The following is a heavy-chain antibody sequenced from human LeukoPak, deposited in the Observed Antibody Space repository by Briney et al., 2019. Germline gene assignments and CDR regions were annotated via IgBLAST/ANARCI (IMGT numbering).Heavy chain of an antibody. Sequence: SETLSLTCAVYGGSFSGYYWSWIRQPPGKGLEWIGEINHSGSTNYNPSLKSRVTISVDTSKNQFSLKLSSVTAADTAVYYCARPKRDYYGSGSYSXXXFDYWGQGTLVTVSS. CDR1: GGSFSGYY. J-gene: IGHJ4*02. CDR2: INHSGST. V-gene: IGHV4-34*01. D-gene: IGHD3-10*01. CDR3: ARPKRDYYGSGSYSXXXFDY.